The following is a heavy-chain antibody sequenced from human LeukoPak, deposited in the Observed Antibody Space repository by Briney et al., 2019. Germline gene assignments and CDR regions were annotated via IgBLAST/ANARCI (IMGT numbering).Heavy chain of an antibody. V-gene: IGHV3-7*01. CDR2: IKQDGSEK. D-gene: IGHD3-10*01. Sequence: GGSLRLSCAASGFTFSSSWMSWVRQAPGKGLEWVANIKQDGSEKYYVDSVKGRFTISRDNAKNSLYLQMNSLRAEDTAVYFCARVVPPLYYFDYWGQGTLVTVSS. J-gene: IGHJ4*02. CDR3: ARVVPPLYYFDY. CDR1: GFTFSSSW.